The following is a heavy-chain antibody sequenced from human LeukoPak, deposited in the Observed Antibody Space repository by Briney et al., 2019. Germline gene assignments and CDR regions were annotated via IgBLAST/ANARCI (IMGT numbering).Heavy chain of an antibody. Sequence: ASVKVSCKASGYTFTGYYMHWVRQALGQGLEWMGWINPNSGGTNYAQKFQGRVTMTRDTSISTAYMELSRLRSDDTAVYYCAREGYSSSWPTYNWFDPWGQGTLVTVSS. CDR3: AREGYSSSWPTYNWFDP. D-gene: IGHD6-13*01. CDR1: GYTFTGYY. J-gene: IGHJ5*02. CDR2: INPNSGGT. V-gene: IGHV1-2*02.